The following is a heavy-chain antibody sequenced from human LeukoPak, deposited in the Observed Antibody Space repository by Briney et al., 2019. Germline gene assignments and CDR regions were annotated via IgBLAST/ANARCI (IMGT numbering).Heavy chain of an antibody. CDR2: IYSGGST. CDR1: GFSVSNNY. V-gene: IGHV3-66*01. J-gene: IGHJ4*02. D-gene: IGHD5-24*01. Sequence: PGGSLRLSCAASGFSVSNNYMSWVRQAPGKGLEWVSVIYSGGSTFYADSVKGRFTISRDNSKNTLYLQMNSLRAEDTAVYYCARDTDGYNSRGATDYWGQGTLVTVSS. CDR3: ARDTDGYNSRGATDY.